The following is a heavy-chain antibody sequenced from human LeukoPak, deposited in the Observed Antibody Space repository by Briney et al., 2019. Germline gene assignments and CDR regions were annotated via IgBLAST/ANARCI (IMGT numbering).Heavy chain of an antibody. V-gene: IGHV3-48*04. CDR3: ARVSPYYYDSSGPRG. Sequence: GGSLRLSCAASGFTFSSYSMNWVRQATGKGLEWVSYISSSSSTIYYADSVKGRFTISRDNAMNSLYLQMNSLRAEDTAVYYCARVSPYYYDSSGPRGWGQGTMVTVSS. CDR1: GFTFSSYS. J-gene: IGHJ3*01. D-gene: IGHD3-22*01. CDR2: ISSSSSTI.